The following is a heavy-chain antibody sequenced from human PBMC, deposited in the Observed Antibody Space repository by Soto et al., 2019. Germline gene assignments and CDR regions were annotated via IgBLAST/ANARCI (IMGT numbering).Heavy chain of an antibody. V-gene: IGHV4-59*01. CDR2: IYYSGST. J-gene: IGHJ4*02. Sequence: PSETLSLTCTVSGGSTSSYYWSWIRQPPGKGLEWIGYIYYSGSTNYNPSLKSRVTISVDTSKSQFSLKLSSVTAADTAFYYCGRESIRFFGGRYLDSGGQGTWVTFSS. CDR1: GGSTSSYY. D-gene: IGHD3-3*01. CDR3: GRESIRFFGGRYLDS.